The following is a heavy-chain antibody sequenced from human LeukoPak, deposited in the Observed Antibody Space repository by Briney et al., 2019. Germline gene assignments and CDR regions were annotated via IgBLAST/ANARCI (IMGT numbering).Heavy chain of an antibody. V-gene: IGHV1-8*01. J-gene: IGHJ5*02. Sequence: ASVKVSCKASGYTFTSYDINWVRQATGQGLEWMGWMNPNSGNTGYAQKFQGRVTMTRNTSISTAYMELSSLRSEDTAVYYCARGRRGYSYGRNWFDPWGQGTLVTVSS. CDR1: GYTFTSYD. D-gene: IGHD5-18*01. CDR2: MNPNSGNT. CDR3: ARGRRGYSYGRNWFDP.